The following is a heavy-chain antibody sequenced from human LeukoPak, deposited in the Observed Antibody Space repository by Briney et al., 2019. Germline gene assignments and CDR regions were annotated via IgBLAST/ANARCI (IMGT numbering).Heavy chain of an antibody. CDR1: GFTFSSYG. CDR3: AKAGVPGGDAFDI. V-gene: IGHV3-30*18. J-gene: IGHJ3*02. CDR2: ISYDGSNK. D-gene: IGHD3-10*01. Sequence: GGSLRLSCAASGFTFSSYGMHWVRQAPGKGLGWVAVISYDGSNKYYADSVKGRFTISRDNSKNTLYLQMNSLRAEDTAVYYCAKAGVPGGDAFDIWAKGQWSPSLQ.